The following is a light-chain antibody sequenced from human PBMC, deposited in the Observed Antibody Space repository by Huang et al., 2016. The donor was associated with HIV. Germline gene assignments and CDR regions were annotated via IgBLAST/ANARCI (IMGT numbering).Light chain of an antibody. CDR2: AAS. V-gene: IGKV1-27*01. Sequence: DIQMPQSPASLSASTGIRVTLTCRASQDIGNFVSWFQQKPGKVPRLLIYAASVLQSGVPSRFSGRGSGTNFTLTITNFQAEDVATYYCQRYDSAPRAFGQGTKV. CDR3: QRYDSAPRA. CDR1: QDIGNF. J-gene: IGKJ1*01.